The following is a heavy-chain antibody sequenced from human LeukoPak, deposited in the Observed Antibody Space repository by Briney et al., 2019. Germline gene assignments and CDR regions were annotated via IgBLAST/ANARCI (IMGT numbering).Heavy chain of an antibody. V-gene: IGHV3-30-3*01. CDR3: ARGDSSGYFLDY. CDR1: GFTFSSYA. Sequence: GGSLRLSCAASGFTFSSYAMHWVRQAPGKGLEWVAVISYDGSNKYYADSVKGRFTISRDNSEDTLYLQMNSLRAEDTAVYYCARGDSSGYFLDYWGQGTLVTVSS. CDR2: ISYDGSNK. J-gene: IGHJ4*02. D-gene: IGHD3-22*01.